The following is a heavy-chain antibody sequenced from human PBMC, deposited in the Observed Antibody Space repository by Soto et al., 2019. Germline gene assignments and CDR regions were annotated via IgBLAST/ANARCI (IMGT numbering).Heavy chain of an antibody. CDR2: MYYSGST. V-gene: IGHV4-31*03. D-gene: IGHD6-13*01. CDR1: GGSINSGGYY. CDR3: ARGYRQSGYSSSWVFDY. Sequence: QVQLRESGPGLVKPSQTLSLTCTVSGGSINSGGYYWTWIRQHPGKGLEWIGYMYYSGSTYYNPCVRRRVIIAADTAENHVALKLSSVTAADTAVYFCARGYRQSGYSSSWVFDYWGQGTLVNVSS. J-gene: IGHJ4*02.